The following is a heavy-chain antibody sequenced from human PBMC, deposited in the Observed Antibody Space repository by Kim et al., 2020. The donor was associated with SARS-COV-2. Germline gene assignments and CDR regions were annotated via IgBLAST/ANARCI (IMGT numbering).Heavy chain of an antibody. CDR1: GFTFTNAW. J-gene: IGHJ4*02. CDR2: IKRKIDGGTT. D-gene: IGHD5-18*01. Sequence: GGSLRLSCAASGFTFTNAWMSWVRQAPGKGLEWVGRIKRKIDGGTTDYAAPVKGRFTISRDDSKNTLFLQMNSLKIEDTAVYYCTTGRLPVLYYFDYWGQGTLVTVSS. CDR3: TTGRLPVLYYFDY. V-gene: IGHV3-15*01.